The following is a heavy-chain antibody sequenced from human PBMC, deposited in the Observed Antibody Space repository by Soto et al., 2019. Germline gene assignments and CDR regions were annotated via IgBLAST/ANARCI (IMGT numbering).Heavy chain of an antibody. CDR1: VSSISSGHY. Sequence: SETLSLTCTVSVSSISSGHYWGWIRQPPGRGLEWIGSVYPGRSADHNPSLESRVTISVDTSKNQFSLKLTSVTAADTAVYYCARDRGGATSSFDYWGQGSLVTVSS. CDR2: VYPGRSA. D-gene: IGHD1-26*01. CDR3: ARDRGGATSSFDY. V-gene: IGHV4-38-2*02. J-gene: IGHJ4*02.